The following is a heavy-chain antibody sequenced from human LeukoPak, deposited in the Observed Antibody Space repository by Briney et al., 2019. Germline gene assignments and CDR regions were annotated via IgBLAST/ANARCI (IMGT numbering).Heavy chain of an antibody. CDR1: GYSISSGYY. V-gene: IGHV4-38-2*01. J-gene: IGHJ4*02. D-gene: IGHD3-22*01. CDR3: ARQDSDYYDSSGYYLDY. Sequence: PETLSLTCAVSGYSISSGYYWGWIRQPPGKGLEWIGSIYHSGSTYYNPSLKSRVTISVDTSKNQFSLKLSSVTAADTAVYYCARQDSDYYDSSGYYLDYWGQGTLLTVSS. CDR2: IYHSGST.